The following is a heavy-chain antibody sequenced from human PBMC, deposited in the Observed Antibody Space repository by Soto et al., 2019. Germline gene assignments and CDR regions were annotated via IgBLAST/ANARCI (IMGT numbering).Heavy chain of an antibody. V-gene: IGHV4-59*01. Sequence: SETLSLTCTVSGGSISSYYWSWIRQPPGKGLEWIGYIYYSGSTNYNPSLKSRVTISVDTSKNQFSLKLSSVTAADTAVYYCARSGLVTDGYYIDYWGQGTLVTVSS. CDR2: IYYSGST. D-gene: IGHD3-3*01. J-gene: IGHJ4*02. CDR3: ARSGLVTDGYYIDY. CDR1: GGSISSYY.